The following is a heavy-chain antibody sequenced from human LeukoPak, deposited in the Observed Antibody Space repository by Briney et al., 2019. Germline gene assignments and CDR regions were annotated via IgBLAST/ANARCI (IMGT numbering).Heavy chain of an antibody. V-gene: IGHV4-31*01. CDR2: IYYSGST. J-gene: IGHJ5*02. D-gene: IGHD6-13*01. CDR3: AREKQQLDHPAWFDP. Sequence: SHTLSLTCTVSGVSISSVGYYWSWIRQHPGKGLEGIGYIYYSGSTYYNPSLKSQVTISVDTSKNQVSLKLSSVTAADTAVYYCAREKQQLDHPAWFDPWGHGTLVAVSS. CDR1: GVSISSVGYY.